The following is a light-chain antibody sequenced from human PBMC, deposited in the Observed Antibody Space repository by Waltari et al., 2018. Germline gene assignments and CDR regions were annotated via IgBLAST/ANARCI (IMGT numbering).Light chain of an antibody. CDR3: AAWDDTLSAVL. J-gene: IGLJ3*02. Sequence: QSVLTQPPSASGTPGQRVTISCSGSRSNIGINYVYWYQHLPGTTPKLLIYRNNRRPSGVPDRFSGSKSGTSASLAISGLRSEDEADYYCAAWDDTLSAVLFGRGTNLTVL. V-gene: IGLV1-47*01. CDR1: RSNIGINY. CDR2: RNN.